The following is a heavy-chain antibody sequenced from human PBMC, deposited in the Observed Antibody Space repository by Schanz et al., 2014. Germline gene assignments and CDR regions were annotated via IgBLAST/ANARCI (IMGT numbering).Heavy chain of an antibody. D-gene: IGHD1-26*01. CDR1: GYTFTNYG. CDR3: ARDRDQWDGNYLDY. CDR2: ISAYNGNT. Sequence: QVHLVQSGAELKMPGATVKVSCETSGYTFTNYGVSWVRQAPGQGLEWMGWISAYNGNTNYAQKVQGRVTMTTDTSTSTVYMELRSLTSDDSAVYYCARDRDQWDGNYLDYWGQGTLVTVSS. J-gene: IGHJ4*02. V-gene: IGHV1-18*01.